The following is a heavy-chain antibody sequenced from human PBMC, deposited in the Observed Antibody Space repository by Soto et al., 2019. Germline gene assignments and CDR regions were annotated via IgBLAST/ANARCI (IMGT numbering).Heavy chain of an antibody. V-gene: IGHV3-23*01. Sequence: EVQLLESGGGLVQPGGSLRLSCAASGFTFSSYAMSWVRQAPGKGLEWVSGISGNGGFTYYADSVKGRFTISRDNSNNTLYVQMNSLRAEDTAVYYCAKQFYDNYYWYFDLWGRGTLVTVSS. CDR2: ISGNGGFT. D-gene: IGHD1-1*01. J-gene: IGHJ2*01. CDR3: AKQFYDNYYWYFDL. CDR1: GFTFSSYA.